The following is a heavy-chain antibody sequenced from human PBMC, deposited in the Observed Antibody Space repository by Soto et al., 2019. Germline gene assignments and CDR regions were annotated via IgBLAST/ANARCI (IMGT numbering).Heavy chain of an antibody. CDR1: GLTVSTNY. J-gene: IGHJ3*02. D-gene: IGHD2-15*01. Sequence: EVQLVESGGALVQPGGSLRLSCAASGLTVSTNYMSWVRQAPGKGLEWVSVIYSGGNTYYADSVKGRFTISRHNSKNTLYLQMNSLRAEDTAVYYCASAGLPNAFDIWGQGTVVTVSS. CDR3: ASAGLPNAFDI. CDR2: IYSGGNT. V-gene: IGHV3-53*04.